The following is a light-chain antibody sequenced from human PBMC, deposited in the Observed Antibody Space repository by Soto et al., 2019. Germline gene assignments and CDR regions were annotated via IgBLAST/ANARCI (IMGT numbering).Light chain of an antibody. V-gene: IGLV1-47*02. J-gene: IGLJ3*02. CDR3: AAWDDSLSVGV. Sequence: QSALTQPPSASGTPGQRVTISCSGSSSNIGSNYVYWYQQLPGTAPKLLIYSNNQRPSGVPDRFSGSKSGTSASLAISGLRSEDEADYYCAAWDDSLSVGVFGGGTSSPS. CDR1: SSNIGSNY. CDR2: SNN.